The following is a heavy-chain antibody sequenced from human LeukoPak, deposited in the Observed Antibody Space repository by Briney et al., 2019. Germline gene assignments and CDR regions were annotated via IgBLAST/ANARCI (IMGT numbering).Heavy chain of an antibody. CDR1: GDSFTNYW. Sequence: GESLKISCKGSGDSFTNYWIGWVRQMPGKGLEWMGIIYPGDSDSKYSPSFQGQVTISVDKSISTAYLHWNSLKASDTAIYYCASHGTGYSSGIVIKAAYWGQGTLVAVSS. CDR3: ASHGTGYSSGIVIKAAY. CDR2: IYPGDSDS. J-gene: IGHJ4*02. V-gene: IGHV5-51*01. D-gene: IGHD6-19*01.